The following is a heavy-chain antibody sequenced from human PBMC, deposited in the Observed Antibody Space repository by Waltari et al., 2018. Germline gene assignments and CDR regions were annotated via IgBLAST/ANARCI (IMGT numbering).Heavy chain of an antibody. CDR3: ARAGYCTNGVCYFGRDY. Sequence: EVQLVESGGGLVKPGGSLRLSCAASGFTFSSYSMNWVRQAPGKGLEWVSSISSSSSYIYYADSVKGRFTISRDNAKNSLYLQMNSLRAEDTAVYYCARAGYCTNGVCYFGRDYWGQGTLVTVSS. D-gene: IGHD2-8*01. J-gene: IGHJ4*02. CDR1: GFTFSSYS. V-gene: IGHV3-21*01. CDR2: ISSSSSYI.